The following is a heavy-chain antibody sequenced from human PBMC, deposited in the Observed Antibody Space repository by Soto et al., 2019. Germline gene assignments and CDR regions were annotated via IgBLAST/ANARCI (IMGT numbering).Heavy chain of an antibody. CDR3: ARATKVLRYFDWLYGY. CDR2: INAGNGNT. Sequence: ASVKVSCKASGYTFTSYAMHWVRQAPGQRLEWMGWINAGNGNTKYSQKFQGRVTITRDTSASTAYMELSSLRSEDTAVYYFARATKVLRYFDWLYGYWGQGTLVTVSS. CDR1: GYTFTSYA. V-gene: IGHV1-3*01. J-gene: IGHJ4*02. D-gene: IGHD3-9*01.